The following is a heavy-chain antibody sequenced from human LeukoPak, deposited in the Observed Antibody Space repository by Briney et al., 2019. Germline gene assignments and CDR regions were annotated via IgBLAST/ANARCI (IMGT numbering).Heavy chain of an antibody. CDR3: ARARPSMWIDY. D-gene: IGHD5-12*01. Sequence: GGSLRLSCAASGFTFSSYAMYWVRQAPGKGLEWVAVISYDGSDKFYADSVKGRFTISRDSSKNTLYLQMNSLRPEDTAVYYCARARPSMWIDYWGQGTLVTVSP. CDR2: ISYDGSDK. J-gene: IGHJ4*02. V-gene: IGHV3-30*04. CDR1: GFTFSSYA.